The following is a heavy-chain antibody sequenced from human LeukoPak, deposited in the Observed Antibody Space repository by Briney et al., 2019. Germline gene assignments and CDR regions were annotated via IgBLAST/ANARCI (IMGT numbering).Heavy chain of an antibody. Sequence: ASVKVSCKASGYTFTSYYMHWVRQAPGQGLEWMGIINPSGGSTSYAQKFQGRVTMTRDTSTSTVYMELSRLRSDDTAVYYCARDSPIAVAGHDAFDIWGQGTMVTVSS. CDR2: INPSGGST. CDR3: ARDSPIAVAGHDAFDI. J-gene: IGHJ3*02. CDR1: GYTFTSYY. V-gene: IGHV1-46*01. D-gene: IGHD6-19*01.